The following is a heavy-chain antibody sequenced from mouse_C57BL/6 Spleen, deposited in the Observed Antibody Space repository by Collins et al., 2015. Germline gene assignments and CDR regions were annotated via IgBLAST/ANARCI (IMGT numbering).Heavy chain of an antibody. J-gene: IGHJ4*01. V-gene: IGHV1-74*01. D-gene: IGHD3-2*02. CDR2: IHPSDSDT. Sequence: QVQLQQPGAELVKPGASVKVSCKASGYTFTSYWMHWVKQRPGQGLEWIGRIHPSDSDTNYNQKFKGKATLTVDKSSSTAYMQLSSLTSEDSAVYYCAIHTAQATFYAMDYWGQGTSVTVSS. CDR1: GYTFTSYW. CDR3: AIHTAQATFYAMDY.